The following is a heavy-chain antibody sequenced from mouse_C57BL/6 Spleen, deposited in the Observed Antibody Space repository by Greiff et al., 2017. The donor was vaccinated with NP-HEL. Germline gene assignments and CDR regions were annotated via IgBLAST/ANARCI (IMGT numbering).Heavy chain of an antibody. D-gene: IGHD1-1*02. J-gene: IGHJ4*01. CDR3: ARGGWAMDY. Sequence: QVQLKQPGAELVRPGTSVKLSCKASGYTFTSYWMHWVKQRPGQGLEWIGVIDPSDSYTNYNQKFKGKATLTVDTSSSTAYMQLSSLTSEDSAVYYCARGGWAMDYWGQGTSVTVSS. V-gene: IGHV1-59*01. CDR1: GYTFTSYW. CDR2: IDPSDSYT.